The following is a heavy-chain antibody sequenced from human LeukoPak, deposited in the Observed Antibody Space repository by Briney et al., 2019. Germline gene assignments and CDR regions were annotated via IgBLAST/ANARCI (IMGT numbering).Heavy chain of an antibody. V-gene: IGHV1-2*02. D-gene: IGHD3-10*01. CDR3: ARDARGTPGQYYYGSGSPNWFDP. J-gene: IGHJ5*02. Sequence: ASVKVSCKASGYTFTGYYMHWVRQALGQGLEWMGWINPNSGGTNYAQKFQGRVTMTRDTSISTAYMELSRLRSDDTAVYYCARDARGTPGQYYYGSGSPNWFDPWGQGTLVTVSS. CDR1: GYTFTGYY. CDR2: INPNSGGT.